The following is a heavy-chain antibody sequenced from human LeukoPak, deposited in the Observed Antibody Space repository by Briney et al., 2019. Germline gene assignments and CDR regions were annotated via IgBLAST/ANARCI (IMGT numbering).Heavy chain of an antibody. CDR1: GGSISSYY. D-gene: IGHD5-18*01. CDR2: IYYSGST. V-gene: IGHV4-59*08. CDR3: ARVEKGKVLVDQ. J-gene: IGHJ4*02. Sequence: SETLSLTCTVSGGSISSYYWSWIRQPPGKGLEWIGYIYYSGSTNYNPSLKSRVTISVDTSKNQFSLKLSSVTAADTAVYYCARVEKGKVLVDQWGQGTLVTVSS.